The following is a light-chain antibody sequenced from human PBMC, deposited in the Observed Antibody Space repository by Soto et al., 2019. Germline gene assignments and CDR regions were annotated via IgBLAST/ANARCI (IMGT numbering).Light chain of an antibody. V-gene: IGLV2-14*01. J-gene: IGLJ1*01. CDR2: EVS. CDR3: SSFTSAYTFV. CDR1: SSDVGGYNY. Sequence: QSVLAQPASVSGSPGQSIAISCTGTSSDVGGYNYVSWYQQHPGKAPKLLISEVSIRPSGVSDRFSGSKSGNTASLTISGLQTEDDADYYCSSFTSAYTFVFGSGTKVTVL.